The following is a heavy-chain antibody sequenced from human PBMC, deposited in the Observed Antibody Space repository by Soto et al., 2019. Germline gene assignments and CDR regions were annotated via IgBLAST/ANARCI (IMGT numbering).Heavy chain of an antibody. CDR1: GGSFNRHT. D-gene: IGHD3-22*01. J-gene: IGHJ4*02. CDR2: LIPIFGKA. V-gene: IGHV1-69*01. CDR3: ARGWGYDSTDYYYAY. Sequence: QVQLVQSGAEVRKPGSSVRVSCKASGGSFNRHTISWVRQAPGQGLEWMGGLIPIFGKANHAQKFQGRVTFIADESTSTVYMELSSLRSDDTAIYYCARGWGYDSTDYYYAYWGQGTLVIVSS.